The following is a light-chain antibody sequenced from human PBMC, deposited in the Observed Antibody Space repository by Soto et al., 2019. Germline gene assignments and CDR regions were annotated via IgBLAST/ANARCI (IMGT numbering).Light chain of an antibody. CDR1: SSDVGCYNY. CDR3: CSYAGSYTYV. Sequence: QSALTQPRSVSGTPGQSVTISCTGTSSDVGCYNYVSWYQQHPGKAPKLMIYDVSKRPSGVPDRFSGSKSGNTASLTISGLQAEDEADYYCCSYAGSYTYVVGTGTKLTVL. J-gene: IGLJ1*01. CDR2: DVS. V-gene: IGLV2-11*01.